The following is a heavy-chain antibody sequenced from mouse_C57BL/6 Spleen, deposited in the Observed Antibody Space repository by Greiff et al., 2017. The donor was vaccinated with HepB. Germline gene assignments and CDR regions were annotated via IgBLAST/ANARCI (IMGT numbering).Heavy chain of an antibody. D-gene: IGHD1-1*01. J-gene: IGHJ3*01. V-gene: IGHV1-69*01. CDR3: ARGYYGSSLAY. CDR2: IDPSDSYT. Sequence: VQLQQSGAELVMPGASVKLSCKASGYTFTSYWMHWVKQRPGQGLEWIGEIDPSDSYTNYNQKFKGKSTLTVDKSSSTAYMQLSSLTSEDSAVYYCARGYYGSSLAYWGQRTLVTVSA. CDR1: GYTFTSYW.